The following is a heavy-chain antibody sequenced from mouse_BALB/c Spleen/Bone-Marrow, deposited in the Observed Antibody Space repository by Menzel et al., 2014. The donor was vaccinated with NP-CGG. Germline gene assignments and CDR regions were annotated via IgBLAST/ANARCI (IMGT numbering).Heavy chain of an antibody. V-gene: IGHV1-69*01. J-gene: IGHJ2*01. CDR2: IVTSDSYT. CDR1: GYTFTDYW. CDR3: AFYYGNYGDY. D-gene: IGHD2-1*01. Sequence: VQLQQSGAELVMPGASVKMSCKASGYTFTDYWMHWVKQRPGQGLEWIGAIVTSDSYTSYNQKFKGKATLTVDESSSTAYMQLSSLTSEDSAVYYCAFYYGNYGDYWGQGTTLTVSS.